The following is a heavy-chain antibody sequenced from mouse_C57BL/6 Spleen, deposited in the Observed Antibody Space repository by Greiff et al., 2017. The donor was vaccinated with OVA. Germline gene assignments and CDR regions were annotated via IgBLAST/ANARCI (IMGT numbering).Heavy chain of an antibody. CDR1: GFTFSDYG. CDR2: ISSGSSTI. CDR3: ARTSGSSLDYYAMDY. D-gene: IGHD1-1*01. Sequence: EVQGVESGGGLVKPGGSLKLSCAASGFTFSDYGMHWVRQAPEKGLEWVAYISSGSSTIYYADTVQGRFTISRDNANNTRFLQMTSLRSEDTAMYYCARTSGSSLDYYAMDYWGQGTSVTVSS. J-gene: IGHJ4*01. V-gene: IGHV5-17*01.